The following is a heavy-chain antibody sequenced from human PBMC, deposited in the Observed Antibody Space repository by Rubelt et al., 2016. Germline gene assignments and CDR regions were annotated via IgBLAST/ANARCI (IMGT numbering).Heavy chain of an antibody. D-gene: IGHD3-3*01. CDR2: ISSTSRTI. V-gene: IGHV3-23*04. CDR1: GFTFGDYA. J-gene: IGHJ4*02. CDR3: AKILDDFFDY. Sequence: EVQLVESGGGLVQPGRSLRLSCTASGFTFGDYAMSWFRQAPGKGLEWVSYISSTSRTIHYADSVKGRFTISRDNSKNTLYLQMNSLRAEDTAVYYCAKILDDFFDYWGQGTLVTVSS.